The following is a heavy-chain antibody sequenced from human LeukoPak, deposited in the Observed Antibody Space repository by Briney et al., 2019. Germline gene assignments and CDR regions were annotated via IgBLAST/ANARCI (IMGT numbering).Heavy chain of an antibody. Sequence: SVKVSCKASGGTLGSYAISWVRQAPGQGLEWMEGIIPIFGTANYAQKFQGRVTITADESTSTAYMELSSLRSEDTAVYYCARDPLYCSSTSRPYPPTNDWGQGTLVTVSS. J-gene: IGHJ4*02. D-gene: IGHD2-2*01. CDR2: IIPIFGTA. V-gene: IGHV1-69*01. CDR1: GGTLGSYA. CDR3: ARDPLYCSSTSRPYPPTND.